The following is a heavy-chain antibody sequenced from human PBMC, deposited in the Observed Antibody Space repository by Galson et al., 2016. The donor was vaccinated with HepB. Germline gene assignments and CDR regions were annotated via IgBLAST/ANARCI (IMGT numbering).Heavy chain of an antibody. V-gene: IGHV4-59*11. CDR3: ARVGPPYFSYYMDV. D-gene: IGHD1-26*01. Sequence: ETLSLTCAVFGDSIGSSHWWSWVRQPPGKGLEWIGYIYYSGSTNYNPSLKSRVTISIDTSKNQFSLKLSSVTAADTAVYYCARVGPPYFSYYMDVWGKGTTVTVSS. CDR1: GDSIGSSHW. CDR2: IYYSGST. J-gene: IGHJ6*03.